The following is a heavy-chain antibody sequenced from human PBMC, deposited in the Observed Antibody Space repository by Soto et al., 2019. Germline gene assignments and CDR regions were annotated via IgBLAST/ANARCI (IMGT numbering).Heavy chain of an antibody. D-gene: IGHD3-10*01. CDR2: IYFSGTT. CDR3: TRSKPTYYGSGSYSDY. Sequence: SETLSLTCSVSGASIRSSSHYWGWIRQPPGKGLEWIGSIYFSGTTYYNPSLKRRVTMLIDTSKNQFSLELSSVTAADTAVYYCTRSKPTYYGSGSYSDYWGQGTLVTVSS. CDR1: GASIRSSSHY. J-gene: IGHJ4*02. V-gene: IGHV4-39*01.